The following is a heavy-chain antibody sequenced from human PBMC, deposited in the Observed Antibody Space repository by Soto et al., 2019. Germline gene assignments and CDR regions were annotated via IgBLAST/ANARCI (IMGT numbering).Heavy chain of an antibody. V-gene: IGHV1-69*12. CDR2: IIPNFGTA. J-gene: IGHJ6*02. CDR1: GGTFSSYG. Sequence: QVQLVQSGAEVKKPGSSVKVSCKASGGTFSSYGISWVRQAPGQGLEWMGGIIPNFGTANYAQKFQGRVTITADESTSTAYMELSRLRSEDTAVYYCARAVEQSYYYYGMDVWGQGTTVTVSS. CDR3: ARAVEQSYYYYGMDV.